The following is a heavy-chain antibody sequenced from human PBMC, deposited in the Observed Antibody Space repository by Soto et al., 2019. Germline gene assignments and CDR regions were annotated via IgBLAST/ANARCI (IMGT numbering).Heavy chain of an antibody. D-gene: IGHD1-26*01. CDR2: ILHTGST. V-gene: IGHV4-39*01. Sequence: SETLSLTCSVTGGSISSSDYYWVWIRQPPGKGLEWIVSILHTGSTYYNPSLESRVTISVDTSKNQFSLQLSSVTAADTAVYYCARSKWLLISYSFDSWGQGTLVTVSS. CDR1: GGSISSSDYY. CDR3: ARSKWLLISYSFDS. J-gene: IGHJ4*02.